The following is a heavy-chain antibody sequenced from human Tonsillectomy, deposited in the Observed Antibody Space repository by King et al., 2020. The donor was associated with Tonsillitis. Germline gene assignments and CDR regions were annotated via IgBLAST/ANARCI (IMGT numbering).Heavy chain of an antibody. D-gene: IGHD3-22*01. V-gene: IGHV4-30-4*07. CDR2: VSYSGST. J-gene: IGHJ4*02. CDR1: GGSISSGGYS. Sequence: QLQESGPGLVKPSQTLSLTCAVSGGSISSGGYSWSWIRQPPGKGLEWIGCVSYSGSTYHNPSLKSRVTISIDTSKNQFSLKLSSVTAADTAVYYCDRQYYYDRSGYYTDYWGQGTLVTVSS. CDR3: DRQYYYDRSGYYTDY.